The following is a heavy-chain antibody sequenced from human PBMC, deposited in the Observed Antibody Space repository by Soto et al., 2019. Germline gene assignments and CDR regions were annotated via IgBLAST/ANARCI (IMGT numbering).Heavy chain of an antibody. CDR3: VKDRYVDY. CDR1: GFTFSTYA. J-gene: IGHJ4*02. Sequence: VGSLRLSCSVFGFTFSTYAMHWVRQAPGKGLQYVSSISSSGTSTYYADSVKGRFTISRDNSKNTLYLQMSSLRVEDTAVYYCVKDRYVDYWGQGNLVTVSS. CDR2: ISSSGTST. V-gene: IGHV3-64D*06.